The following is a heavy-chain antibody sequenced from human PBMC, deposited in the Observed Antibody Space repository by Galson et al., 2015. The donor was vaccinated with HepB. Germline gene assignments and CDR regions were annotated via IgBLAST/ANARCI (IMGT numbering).Heavy chain of an antibody. D-gene: IGHD2-15*01. CDR3: ATKEKGCSGGSCYPYNWFDP. J-gene: IGHJ5*02. CDR1: GYTFTDYH. Sequence: VKVSCKVSGYTFTDYHMHWVQQAPGKGLEWMGLVDPEDGETIYAEKFQGRVTITADTSTDTAYMELSSLRSEDTAVYYCATKEKGCSGGSCYPYNWFDPWGQGTLVTVSS. V-gene: IGHV1-69-2*01. CDR2: VDPEDGET.